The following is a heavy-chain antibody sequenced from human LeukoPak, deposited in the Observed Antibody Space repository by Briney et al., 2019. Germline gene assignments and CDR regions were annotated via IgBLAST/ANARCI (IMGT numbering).Heavy chain of an antibody. CDR3: ARGGDYDYVWGSYRPFDY. V-gene: IGHV4-59*10. J-gene: IGHJ4*02. CDR1: GGSFSGYY. D-gene: IGHD3-16*02. Sequence: PSETLSLTCAVYGGSFSGYYWSWIRQPAGKGLEWIGRIYTSGSTNYNPSLKSRVTMSVDTSKNQFSLKLSSVTAADTAVYYCARGGDYDYVWGSYRPFDYWGQGTLVTVSS. CDR2: IYTSGST.